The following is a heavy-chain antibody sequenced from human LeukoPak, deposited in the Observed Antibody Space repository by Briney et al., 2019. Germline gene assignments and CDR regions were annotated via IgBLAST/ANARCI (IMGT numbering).Heavy chain of an antibody. D-gene: IGHD3-22*01. V-gene: IGHV3-33*01. CDR2: IWYDGTNK. J-gene: IGHJ4*02. Sequence: GGSLRLSCAASGFTFSSYGMHWVRQAPGKGLEWVAVIWYDGTNKYYAEFVKGRSTISRDNSKNTLYLQMSSLRAEDTAVYYCARAAYDSSGYLTLWGQGTLVTVSS. CDR1: GFTFSSYG. CDR3: ARAAYDSSGYLTL.